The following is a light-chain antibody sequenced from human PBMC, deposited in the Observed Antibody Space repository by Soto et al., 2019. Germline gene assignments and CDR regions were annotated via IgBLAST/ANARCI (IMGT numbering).Light chain of an antibody. CDR3: QQSHSTPIT. V-gene: IGKV1-39*01. CDR2: AAS. Sequence: DIQMTQSPSSLSASVGDRVTITCRASQYISSFLSWYQQKPGKAPKLLIYAASSLHSGVPSRFSGSGSGTDFTLTISGLQPEDFVTYYCQQSHSTPITFGPGTKVDI. J-gene: IGKJ3*01. CDR1: QYISSF.